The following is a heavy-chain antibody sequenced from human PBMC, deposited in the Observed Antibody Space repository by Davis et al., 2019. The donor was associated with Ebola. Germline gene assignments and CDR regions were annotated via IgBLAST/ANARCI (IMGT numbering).Heavy chain of an antibody. CDR2: INPNSGGT. CDR3: ARSSRVFGVVMFYGMDV. D-gene: IGHD3-3*01. J-gene: IGHJ6*02. CDR1: GYTFTGYY. Sequence: ASVKVSCKASGYTFTGYYMHWVRQAPGQGLEWMGWINPNSGGTNYAQKFQGWVTMTRDTSISTAYMELSRLRSNDTAVYYCARSSRVFGVVMFYGMDVWGQGTTVTVSS. V-gene: IGHV1-2*04.